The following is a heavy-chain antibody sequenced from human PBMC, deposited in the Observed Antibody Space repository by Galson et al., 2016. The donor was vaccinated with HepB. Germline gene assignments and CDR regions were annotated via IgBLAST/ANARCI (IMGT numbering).Heavy chain of an antibody. V-gene: IGHV1-2*06. D-gene: IGHD1-26*01. Sequence: SVKVSCKASGYSFTGYYMHLVRQAPGQGLEWVGRINPNSGATNYAQNFQGRATMTRDTYISTAYMELTGLRSDDTAVYYCVKESSGTYDCHFDYWGQGTLVTVSS. CDR1: GYSFTGYY. CDR2: INPNSGAT. J-gene: IGHJ4*02. CDR3: VKESSGTYDCHFDY.